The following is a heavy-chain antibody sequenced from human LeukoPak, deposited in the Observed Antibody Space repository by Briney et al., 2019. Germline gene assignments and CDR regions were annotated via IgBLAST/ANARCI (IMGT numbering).Heavy chain of an antibody. CDR1: GFTFSSYV. V-gene: IGHV3-23*01. D-gene: IGHD6-13*01. J-gene: IGHJ4*02. CDR2: ISGSGGST. Sequence: PGGSLRLSCAASGFTFSSYVMSWVRQAPGKGLEWVSAISGSGGSTYYADSVKGRFTISRVNSKNTLYLQMNSLRAEDTAVYYCAKATGYSSSWFFDYWGQGTLVTVSS. CDR3: AKATGYSSSWFFDY.